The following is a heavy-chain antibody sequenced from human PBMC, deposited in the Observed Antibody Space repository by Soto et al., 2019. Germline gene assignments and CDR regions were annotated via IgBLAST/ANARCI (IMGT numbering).Heavy chain of an antibody. CDR2: ISWNSGDI. J-gene: IGHJ4*02. CDR3: AKDNDLDRDGPFDY. Sequence: EVQLVESGGGSVQPGRSLRLSCAASGFSFDDYGMHWVRQGPGKGLEWVSGISWNSGDIYYSDSVKGRFTISRDNGKRSLYQQMSSLRTEETALYYCAKDNDLDRDGPFDYWGQGILVTVSS. CDR1: GFSFDDYG. D-gene: IGHD2-2*03. V-gene: IGHV3-9*01.